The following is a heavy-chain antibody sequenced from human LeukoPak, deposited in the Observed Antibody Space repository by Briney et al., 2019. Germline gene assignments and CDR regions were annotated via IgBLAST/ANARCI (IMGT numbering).Heavy chain of an antibody. Sequence: GGSLRLSCAASGFTFSSHAMSWVRQAPGEGLEWVSGISGGAGTPYYADSVKGRFTISRDNSKSTLYLQMTSLRAEDTAVYYCAKRRTTVITMDYFDYWGQGTLVTVSS. D-gene: IGHD4-17*01. CDR1: GFTFSSHA. J-gene: IGHJ4*02. CDR3: AKRRTTVITMDYFDY. V-gene: IGHV3-23*01. CDR2: ISGGAGTP.